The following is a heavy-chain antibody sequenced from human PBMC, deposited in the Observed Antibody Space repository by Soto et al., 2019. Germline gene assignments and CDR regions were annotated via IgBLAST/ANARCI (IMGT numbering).Heavy chain of an antibody. V-gene: IGHV4-59*01. Sequence: PSETLSLTCTVSGGSIRNVYWSWIRQPPGKGLEWIGFIFHSGNAKYNPSLKSRVTISVDTSKNQFSLSLDSVTAADTAVYFCARAHAPTLPFDYWGQGTLVTVS. D-gene: IGHD2-2*01. CDR1: GGSIRNVY. CDR2: IFHSGNA. J-gene: IGHJ4*01. CDR3: ARAHAPTLPFDY.